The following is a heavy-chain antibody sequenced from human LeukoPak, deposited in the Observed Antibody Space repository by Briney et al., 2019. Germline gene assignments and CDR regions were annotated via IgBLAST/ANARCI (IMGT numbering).Heavy chain of an antibody. CDR2: IRQDGSKK. CDR3: TRVGYIDEGIDY. J-gene: IGHJ4*02. Sequence: GGSLRLSCVAFGFPFSSYWVTWVRQAPGKGLEWVANIRQDGSKKSYVDSVKGRFTISRDNAKNSLYLQMNSLRAEDTAIYYCTRVGYIDEGIDYWGQGTLVTVSS. V-gene: IGHV3-7*04. CDR1: GFPFSSYW. D-gene: IGHD5-24*01.